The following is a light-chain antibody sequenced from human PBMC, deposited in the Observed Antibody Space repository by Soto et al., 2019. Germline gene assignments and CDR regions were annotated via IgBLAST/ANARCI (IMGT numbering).Light chain of an antibody. Sequence: QLVLNQSPSASASLGASVKLTCTLSSGHSSYAIAWHQQQPEKGPRYLMKVNSDGSHSKGDGIPDRFSGSSSGAERYLTISSLQSEDEADYYCQTWGTGPWVFGGGTKLTVL. CDR1: SGHSSYA. J-gene: IGLJ3*02. CDR3: QTWGTGPWV. CDR2: VNSDGSH. V-gene: IGLV4-69*01.